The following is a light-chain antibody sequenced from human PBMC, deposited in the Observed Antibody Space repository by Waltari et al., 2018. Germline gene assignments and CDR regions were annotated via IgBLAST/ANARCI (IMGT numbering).Light chain of an antibody. CDR1: QSVSSY. CDR3: QQRSNWPPSIT. J-gene: IGKJ5*01. CDR2: DAS. V-gene: IGKV3-11*01. Sequence: EIVLTQSPATLSLSPGERATLSCRASQSVSSYLAWYQQKPGQAPRPLIYDASKRATGIPARFSGMRSGTXXXXXXXXXXXXDXXXYYCQQRSNWPPSITFGQGTRLEIK.